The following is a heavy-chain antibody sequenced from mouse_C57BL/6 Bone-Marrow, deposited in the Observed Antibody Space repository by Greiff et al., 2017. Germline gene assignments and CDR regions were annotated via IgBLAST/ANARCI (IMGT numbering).Heavy chain of an antibody. V-gene: IGHV3-6*01. CDR2: ISYDGSN. J-gene: IGHJ2*01. CDR3: ARDLLWVDY. D-gene: IGHD2-1*01. CDR1: GYSITSGYY. Sequence: EVKLVESGPGLVKPSQSLSLTCSVTGYSITSGYYWNWIRQFPGNKLEWMGYISYDGSNNYNPSLKNRISITRDTSKNQFFLKLNSVTTEDTATYYCARDLLWVDYWGQGTTLTVSS.